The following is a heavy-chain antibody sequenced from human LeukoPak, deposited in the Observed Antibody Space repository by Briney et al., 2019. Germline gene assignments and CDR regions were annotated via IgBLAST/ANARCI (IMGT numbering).Heavy chain of an antibody. D-gene: IGHD3-16*02. J-gene: IGHJ5*02. V-gene: IGHV1-8*01. Sequence: VASVKVSCKASGYTFTSYDINWVRQATGQGLEWMGWMNPNSGNTGYAQKFQGRVTMTRNTSISTAYMELSSLRSEDTAVYYCARGGYDYVGGSYRYTWGWFDPWGQGTLVTVSS. CDR1: GYTFTSYD. CDR2: MNPNSGNT. CDR3: ARGGYDYVGGSYRYTWGWFDP.